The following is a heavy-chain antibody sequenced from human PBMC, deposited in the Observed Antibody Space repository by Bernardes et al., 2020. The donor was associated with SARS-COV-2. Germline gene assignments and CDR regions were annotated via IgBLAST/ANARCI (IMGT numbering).Heavy chain of an antibody. CDR1: GFTFSKTA. D-gene: IGHD6-6*01. CDR2: LSAIGGST. V-gene: IGHV3-23*01. Sequence: GGPLFLSCVASGFTFSKTAMTWVRQVPGQGLEWVSALSAIGGSTYYAESVKGLFTISRDNSKNTLYLEMTSLRAEDTAVYYCSKNAKYSSSSMEVWGQGTTFTVSS. J-gene: IGHJ6*02. CDR3: SKNAKYSSSSMEV.